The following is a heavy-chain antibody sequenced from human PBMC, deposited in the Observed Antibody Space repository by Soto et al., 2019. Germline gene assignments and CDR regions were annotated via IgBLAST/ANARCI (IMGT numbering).Heavy chain of an antibody. J-gene: IGHJ4*02. V-gene: IGHV3-21*01. CDR1: VCTFITYS. Sequence: WWSLRLCCASSVCTFITYSMNWVRQVPGKGLEWVSAISSTSTYIFYADPVKGRFTISRDNAKNSLYLQMNSLRAEDTAVYYCARDLGVTATGPSLDYWGQGTQVTVSS. D-gene: IGHD6-25*01. CDR3: ARDLGVTATGPSLDY. CDR2: ISSTSTYI.